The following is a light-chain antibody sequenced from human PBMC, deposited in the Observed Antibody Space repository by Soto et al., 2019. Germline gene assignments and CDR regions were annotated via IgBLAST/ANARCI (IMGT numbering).Light chain of an antibody. CDR1: QSVSSY. Sequence: TQSPAPLSVSPGERATLACRASQSVSSYLAWYQQKPGQAPRLLIYDASNRATGIPARFSGSGSGTDFTLTISSLEPEDFAVYYCQQRSNWPLTFGGGTKVDIK. J-gene: IGKJ4*01. V-gene: IGKV3-11*01. CDR2: DAS. CDR3: QQRSNWPLT.